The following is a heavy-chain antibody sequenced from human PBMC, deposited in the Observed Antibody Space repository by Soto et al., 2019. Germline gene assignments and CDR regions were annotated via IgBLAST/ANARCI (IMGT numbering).Heavy chain of an antibody. V-gene: IGHV4-59*01. CDR2: IYYSGST. Sequence: PSETLSLTCTVSGGSISSYYWSWIRQPPGKGLEWIGYIYYSGSTNYNPSLKSRVTISVDTSKNQFSLKLSSVTAADTAVYYCARSNYDILTGYYSLFDYWGQGTLVTVSS. CDR1: GGSISSYY. D-gene: IGHD3-9*01. J-gene: IGHJ4*02. CDR3: ARSNYDILTGYYSLFDY.